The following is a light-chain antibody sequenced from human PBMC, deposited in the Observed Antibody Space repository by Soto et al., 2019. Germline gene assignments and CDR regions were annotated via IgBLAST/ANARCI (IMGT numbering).Light chain of an antibody. CDR1: QSVSSN. CDR3: QQYGLSPRT. J-gene: IGKJ1*01. CDR2: GAS. V-gene: IGKV3-15*01. Sequence: ERVMTQSPATLSVSPGERATLSCRASQSVSSNLAWYQQKPGQAPRLLIYGASTRATGIPARFSGSGSGTDFTLTISSLQSEDFAVYYCQQYGLSPRTFGRGTKVEIK.